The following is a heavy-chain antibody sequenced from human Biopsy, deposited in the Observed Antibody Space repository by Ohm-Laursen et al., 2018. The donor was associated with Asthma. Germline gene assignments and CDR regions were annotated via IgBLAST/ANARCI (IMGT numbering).Heavy chain of an antibody. CDR3: AHRLCIGGACYDAFDI. J-gene: IGHJ3*02. D-gene: IGHD2-8*02. Sequence: TQTLTLTCTFSGFSLKIGAVGVGWIRQPPGKALEWLARIYWDDDKRYSSSLKSRLTITKDTSKTQVVLTMTNMDPVDTATYYCAHRLCIGGACYDAFDIWGQGTMVTVSS. CDR1: GFSLKIGAVG. V-gene: IGHV2-5*02. CDR2: IYWDDDK.